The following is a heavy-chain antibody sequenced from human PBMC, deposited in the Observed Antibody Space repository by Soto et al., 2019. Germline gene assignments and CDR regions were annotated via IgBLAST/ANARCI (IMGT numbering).Heavy chain of an antibody. CDR3: ARGRITTVRGVIDFDY. CDR1: GGSISSGGYY. J-gene: IGHJ4*02. D-gene: IGHD3-10*01. V-gene: IGHV4-31*03. Sequence: PSETLSLTCTVSGGSISSGGYYWSWIRQHPGRGLEWIGYIHYSGSTYYNPSLKSRVTTSIDTSKSQFSLKLSSVTAADTAVYYCARGRITTVRGVIDFDYWGQGTLVTVSS. CDR2: IHYSGST.